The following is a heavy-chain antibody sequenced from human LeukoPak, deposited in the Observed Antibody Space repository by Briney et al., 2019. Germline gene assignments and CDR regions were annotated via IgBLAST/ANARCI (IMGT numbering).Heavy chain of an antibody. D-gene: IGHD3-9*01. CDR3: ARAKSNYDILTGDYYYYYMDV. CDR1: GGSISSHY. V-gene: IGHV4-59*11. Sequence: SETLSLTCTVSGGSISSHYWSWIRRPPGKGLEWIGYIYYSGSTNYNPSLKSRVTISVDTSKNQFSLKLSSVTAADTAVYYCARAKSNYDILTGDYYYYYMDVWGKGTTVTVSS. CDR2: IYYSGST. J-gene: IGHJ6*03.